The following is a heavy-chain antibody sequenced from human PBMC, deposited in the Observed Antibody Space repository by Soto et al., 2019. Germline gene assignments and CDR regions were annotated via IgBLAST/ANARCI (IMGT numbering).Heavy chain of an antibody. J-gene: IGHJ4*02. D-gene: IGHD4-17*01. CDR3: ATRPLYGDKGFDY. Sequence: SETLSLTCTVSGGSISSSSYYWGWIRQPPGKGLEWIGSIYYSGSTYYNPSLKSRVTVSADTSKNQFSLKLSSVTAADTAVYYCATRPLYGDKGFDYWGQGALVTVSS. CDR2: IYYSGST. CDR1: GGSISSSSYY. V-gene: IGHV4-39*01.